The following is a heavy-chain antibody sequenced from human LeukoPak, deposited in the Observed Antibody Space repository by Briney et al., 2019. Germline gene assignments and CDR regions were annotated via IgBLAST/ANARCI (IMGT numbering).Heavy chain of an antibody. CDR3: ARVYGFWSGTPRYFDY. Sequence: KPSQTLSLTCSVSGGSISSDDYYWSWIRQPPGKGLEWIGYIYYSGSTYYNPSLKSRVTISVDTSKNQFSLKLSSVTAADTAVYYCARVYGFWSGTPRYFDYWGQGTLVTVSS. V-gene: IGHV4-30-4*08. D-gene: IGHD3-3*01. J-gene: IGHJ4*02. CDR1: GGSISSDDYY. CDR2: IYYSGST.